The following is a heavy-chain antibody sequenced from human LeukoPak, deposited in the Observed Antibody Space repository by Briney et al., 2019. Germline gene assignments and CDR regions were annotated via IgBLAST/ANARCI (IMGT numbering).Heavy chain of an antibody. V-gene: IGHV3-48*01. CDR3: ARDYYDSSGYLGY. J-gene: IGHJ4*02. CDR1: GSTFSSYS. D-gene: IGHD3-22*01. CDR2: ISSSSSTI. Sequence: GGSLRLFCAASGSTFSSYSMNWVRQAPGKGLECVSYISSSSSTIYYADSVKGRFTISRDNAKNSLYLQMNSLRAEDTAVYYCARDYYDSSGYLGYWGQGTLVTVSS.